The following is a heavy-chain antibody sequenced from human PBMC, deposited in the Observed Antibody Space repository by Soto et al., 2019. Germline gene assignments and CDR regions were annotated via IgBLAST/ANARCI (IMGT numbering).Heavy chain of an antibody. CDR3: ERDERYCSGGSCYPSFDY. CDR1: GYSXSAFH. V-gene: IGHV1-46*01. Sequence: SXKVSCKASGYSXSAFHRDWVRQAPGLGLEWMGIINPNIGHANIAQRFQGRVALTWDTSTSTVYMELSSLRSEDTAVYYCERDERYCSGGSCYPSFDYWGQGTLVPVSS. D-gene: IGHD2-15*01. CDR2: INPNIGHA. J-gene: IGHJ4*02.